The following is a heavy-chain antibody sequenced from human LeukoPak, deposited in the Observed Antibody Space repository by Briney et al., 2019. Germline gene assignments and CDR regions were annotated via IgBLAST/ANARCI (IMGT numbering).Heavy chain of an antibody. CDR1: GYSISSGYY. V-gene: IGHV4-38-2*02. CDR2: IYHSGST. D-gene: IGHD3-22*01. Sequence: PSETLSLTCTVSGYSISSGYYWGWIRQPPEKGLEWIGNIYHSGSTYSNPSLKSRFTISLDTSKNQFSLKLSSVTAADTAVYYCARRVFYYDSSGYLRSNYFDYWGQGTLVTVSS. CDR3: ARRVFYYDSSGYLRSNYFDY. J-gene: IGHJ4*02.